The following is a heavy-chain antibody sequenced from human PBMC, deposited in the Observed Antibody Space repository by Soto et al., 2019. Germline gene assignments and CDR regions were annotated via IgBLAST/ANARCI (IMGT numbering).Heavy chain of an antibody. CDR3: ARTDRAIFYGMDV. J-gene: IGHJ6*02. CDR2: IDHSGST. D-gene: IGHD3-22*01. CDR1: SGSLGDHY. Sequence: SETLSLTCAVFSGSLGDHYWAWIRQSPEKGLEWIGEIDHSGSTNYNPSLESRVTISVDTSKNQFSLKVSSVTAADTAVYHCARTDRAIFYGMDVWGQGTTVTVSS. V-gene: IGHV4-34*01.